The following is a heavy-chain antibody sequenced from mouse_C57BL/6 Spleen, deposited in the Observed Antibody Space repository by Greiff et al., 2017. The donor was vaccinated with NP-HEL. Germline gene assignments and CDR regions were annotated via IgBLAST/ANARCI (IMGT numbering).Heavy chain of an antibody. V-gene: IGHV1-82*01. CDR3: AELGLFDY. CDR2: IYPGDGDT. J-gene: IGHJ2*01. CDR1: GYAFSSSW. Sequence: QVQLQQSGPELVKPGASVKISCKASGYAFSSSWMNWVKQRPGKGLEWIGRIYPGDGDTNYNGKFKGKATLTADKSSSTAYMQLSSLTSEDSAVYFCAELGLFDYWGQGTTLTVSS. D-gene: IGHD4-1*01.